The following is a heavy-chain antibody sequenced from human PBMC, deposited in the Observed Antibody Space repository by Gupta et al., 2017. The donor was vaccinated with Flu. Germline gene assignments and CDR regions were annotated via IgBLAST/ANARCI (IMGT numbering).Heavy chain of an antibody. CDR1: GITFDDYA. J-gene: IGHJ3*01. CDR2: ISWNSDTI. V-gene: IGHV3-9*03. CDR3: VKDRGYTWDAIDF. D-gene: IGHD6-13*01. Sequence: EVQLVESGGGLVQPGRSLRLSCAASGITFDDYAMHWVRQAPGKGLEWVSGISWNSDTIGYADSVKGRFTLSRDTAKNSLYLQMNSLRPEDMALYYCVKDRGYTWDAIDFWGQGTMVTVSS.